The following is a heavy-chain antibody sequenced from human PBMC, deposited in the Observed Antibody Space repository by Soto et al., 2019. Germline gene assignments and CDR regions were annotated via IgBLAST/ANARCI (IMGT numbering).Heavy chain of an antibody. D-gene: IGHD6-19*01. Sequence: SETLSLTCAVYCGSFSGYYWSWIRQPPGKGLEWIGEINHSGSTNYNPSLKSRVAISVDTSKNQFSLKLSSVTAAATAVYYCARGQWRGYYYYYGMDVWGQGTTVTVSS. CDR2: INHSGST. CDR1: CGSFSGYY. CDR3: ARGQWRGYYYYYGMDV. J-gene: IGHJ6*02. V-gene: IGHV4-34*01.